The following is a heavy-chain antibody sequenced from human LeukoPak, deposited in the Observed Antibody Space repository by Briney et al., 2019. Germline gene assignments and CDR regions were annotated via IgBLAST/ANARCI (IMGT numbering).Heavy chain of an antibody. Sequence: PGGPLRLSCAASGFTFSSYWMHWVRQAPGKGLVWVSRLNSDGSSTSYADSVKGRFTISRDNAKNTLYLQMNSLRAEDTAVYYCTRDHSSSLDYWGQGTLVTVSS. CDR1: GFTFSSYW. V-gene: IGHV3-74*01. CDR2: LNSDGSST. CDR3: TRDHSSSLDY. D-gene: IGHD6-13*01. J-gene: IGHJ4*02.